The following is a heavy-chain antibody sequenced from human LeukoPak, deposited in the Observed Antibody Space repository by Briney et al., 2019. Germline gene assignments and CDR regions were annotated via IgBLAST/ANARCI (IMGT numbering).Heavy chain of an antibody. CDR1: GFTFRNHW. D-gene: IGHD6-6*01. V-gene: IGHV3-74*03. CDR3: ARDQRVTGRPDIDY. J-gene: IGHJ4*02. CDR2: ISSDGSST. Sequence: GGSLRLSCAASGFTFRNHWMHRVRQTPGKGLVWVSRISSDGSSTTYADSVKGRFTISRDNAKNTLYLQMNNLRAEDTAMYYCARDQRVTGRPDIDYWGQGTLVIVSS.